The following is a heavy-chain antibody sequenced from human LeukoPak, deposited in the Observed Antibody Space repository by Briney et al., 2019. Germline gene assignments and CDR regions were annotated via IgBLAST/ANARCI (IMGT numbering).Heavy chain of an antibody. J-gene: IGHJ6*02. CDR3: ARDRRIVVVPAAIHYYYYYGMDV. CDR1: GYTFTSYY. CDR2: INPSGGST. V-gene: IGHV1-46*01. Sequence: GASVKVSCKASGYTFTSYYMHWVRQAPGQGLEWMGIINPSGGSTSYVQKFQGRVTMTRDTSTSTVYMELSSLRSEDTAVYYCARDRRIVVVPAAIHYYYYYGMDVWGQGTTVTVSS. D-gene: IGHD2-2*02.